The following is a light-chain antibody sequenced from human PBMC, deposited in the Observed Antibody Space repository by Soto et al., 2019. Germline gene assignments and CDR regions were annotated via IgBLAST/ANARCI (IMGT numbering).Light chain of an antibody. V-gene: IGLV2-14*03. CDR3: TSYTGTNTLEV. CDR2: DVN. J-gene: IGLJ1*01. CDR1: SSDICAYNY. Sequence: QSALTQPASVSGSPGQSITISCTGASSDICAYNYVSWYRQHPGKAPHLLIYDVNNRPSGVSHRFSGSKSGNTASLTISGLQSEDEADYFCTSYTGTNTLEVFGPGTKPPS.